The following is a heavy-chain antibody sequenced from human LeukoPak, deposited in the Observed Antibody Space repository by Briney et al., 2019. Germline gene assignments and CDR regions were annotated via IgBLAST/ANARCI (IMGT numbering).Heavy chain of an antibody. CDR3: AKSGTTVTSRDYYFDY. J-gene: IGHJ4*02. Sequence: GGSLRLSCAASGFTFSSYAMSWVRQAPWKGLEWVSTISGSGGSTYYADSVKGRFTISRDNSKNTLYLQMNSLRAEDTAVYYCAKSGTTVTSRDYYFDYWGQGTLVTVSS. V-gene: IGHV3-23*01. D-gene: IGHD4-17*01. CDR1: GFTFSSYA. CDR2: ISGSGGST.